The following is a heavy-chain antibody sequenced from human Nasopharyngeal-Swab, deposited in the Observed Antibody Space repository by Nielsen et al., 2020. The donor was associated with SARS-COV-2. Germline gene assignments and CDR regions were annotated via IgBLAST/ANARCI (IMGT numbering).Heavy chain of an antibody. J-gene: IGHJ4*02. Sequence: GGSLRLSCAASGFTFSSSAMHWVRQAPGKGLEWVAVISYDGSNKYFADSVKGRFTISRDNSKNTLYLQMNSLRAEDTAVYYCASPPLDSSGYYYGFQYWGRGTLVTVSS. CDR2: ISYDGSNK. CDR3: ASPPLDSSGYYYGFQY. V-gene: IGHV3-30-3*01. D-gene: IGHD3-22*01. CDR1: GFTFSSSA.